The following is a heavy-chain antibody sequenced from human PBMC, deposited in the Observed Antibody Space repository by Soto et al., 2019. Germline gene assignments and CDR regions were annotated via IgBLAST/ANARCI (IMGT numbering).Heavy chain of an antibody. Sequence: QVQLVQSGAEVKKPGASVRVSCTASGFPFSAFAIHWVRQAPGQGLAWMGWINPGTGDTKYSQRIQGRATFTRDTSASTVFLELGSLTSEDTAVYFCARAAGRWQLLPSWFDPWGQGALVTVSS. CDR2: INPGTGDT. D-gene: IGHD1-26*01. CDR3: ARAAGRWQLLPSWFDP. V-gene: IGHV1-3*01. J-gene: IGHJ5*02. CDR1: GFPFSAFA.